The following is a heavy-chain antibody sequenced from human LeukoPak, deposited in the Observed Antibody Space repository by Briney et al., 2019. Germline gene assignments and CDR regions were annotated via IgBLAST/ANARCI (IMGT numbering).Heavy chain of an antibody. D-gene: IGHD2-21*01. CDR1: GFTFSTYW. V-gene: IGHV3-7*03. CDR3: ARDQSRHSDY. CDR2: RKEDGSEE. Sequence: SVGCLRLSCAASGFTFSTYWMTWVRQAPWKGLDSMAIRKEDGSEEEYGDSVNGRFTISRDNAKNSLYLQMNSLRVEDTAVYYCARDQSRHSDYWGQGTLVTVSS. J-gene: IGHJ4*02.